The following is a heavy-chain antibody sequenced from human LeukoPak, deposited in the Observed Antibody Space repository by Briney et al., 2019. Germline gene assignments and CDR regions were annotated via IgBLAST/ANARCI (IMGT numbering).Heavy chain of an antibody. V-gene: IGHV3-23*01. CDR2: ISGGGGST. D-gene: IGHD3-10*01. CDR1: GFPFSSYA. Sequence: GGSLRLSCAASGFPFSSYAMSWVRQAPGKGLEWVSAISGGGGSTYYADSVKGRFTISRDNSKNTLYLQMNSLRAEDTAVYYGAKDHLIRITMVRGVPDAFDIWGQGTMVTVSS. CDR3: AKDHLIRITMVRGVPDAFDI. J-gene: IGHJ3*02.